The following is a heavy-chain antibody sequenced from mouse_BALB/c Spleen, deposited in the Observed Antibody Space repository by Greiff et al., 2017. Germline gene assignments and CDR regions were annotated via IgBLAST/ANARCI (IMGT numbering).Heavy chain of an antibody. D-gene: IGHD1-1*02. CDR3: ARLLWPDYAMDY. V-gene: IGHV5-9-4*01. Sequence: EVHLVESGGGLVKPGGSLKLSCAASGFTFSSYAMSWVRQSPEKRLEWVAEISSGGSYTYYPDTVTGRFTISRDNAKNTLYLEMSSLRSEDTAMYYCARLLWPDYAMDYWGQGTSVTVSS. CDR2: ISSGGSYT. CDR1: GFTFSSYA. J-gene: IGHJ4*01.